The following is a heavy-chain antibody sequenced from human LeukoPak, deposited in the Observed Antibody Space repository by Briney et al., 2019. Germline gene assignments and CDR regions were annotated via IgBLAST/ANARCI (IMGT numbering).Heavy chain of an antibody. CDR1: GGSFSGYY. CDR3: ARAGNDYYDSSGYYY. Sequence: SETLSLTCAVYGGSFSGYYWSWIRQPPGKGLEWIGEINHSGSTNYNPSLKSRVTISVDTSKNQFSLKLSSVTAADTAVYYCARAGNDYYDSSGYYYWGQGTLVTVSS. J-gene: IGHJ4*02. V-gene: IGHV4-34*01. CDR2: INHSGST. D-gene: IGHD3-22*01.